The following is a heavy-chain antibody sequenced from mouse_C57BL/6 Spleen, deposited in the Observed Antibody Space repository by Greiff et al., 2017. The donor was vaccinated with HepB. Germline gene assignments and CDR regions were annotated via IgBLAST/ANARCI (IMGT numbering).Heavy chain of an antibody. D-gene: IGHD1-1*01. V-gene: IGHV1-81*01. CDR3: ARGYGSNAMDY. CDR2: IYPRSGNT. J-gene: IGHJ4*01. Sequence: VKLVESGAELARPGASVKLSCKASGYTFTSYGISWVKQRTGQGLEWIGEIYPRSGNTYYNEKFKGKATLTADKSSSTAYMELRSLTSEDSAVYFCARGYGSNAMDYWGQGTSVTVSS. CDR1: GYTFTSYG.